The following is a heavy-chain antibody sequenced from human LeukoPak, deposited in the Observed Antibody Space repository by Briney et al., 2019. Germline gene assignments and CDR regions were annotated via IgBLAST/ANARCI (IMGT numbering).Heavy chain of an antibody. CDR3: ARDRDYYDSSGYYELAP. V-gene: IGHV1-69*13. CDR1: GYTFTSYG. D-gene: IGHD3-22*01. J-gene: IGHJ3*01. CDR2: IIPIFGTA. Sequence: SVKVSCKASGYTFTSYGISWVRQAPGQGLEWMGGIIPIFGTANYAQKFQGRVTITADESTSTAYMELSSLRSEDTAVYYCARDRDYYDSSGYYELAPWGQGTMVTVSS.